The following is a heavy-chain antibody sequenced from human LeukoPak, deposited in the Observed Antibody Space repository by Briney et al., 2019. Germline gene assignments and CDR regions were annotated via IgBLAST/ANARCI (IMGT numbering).Heavy chain of an antibody. CDR1: GFTFTDSA. CDR3: AKGGNYAPLDY. J-gene: IGHJ4*02. D-gene: IGHD1-7*01. Sequence: PGGSLRLSCAGSGFTFTDSAMTWVRQAPGKGLEWVSAISTSGGDTIYTDSVKDRFTISRDNSKNTLYLQMNSLRAEDSAIYYCAKGGNYAPLDYWGQGTLVTASS. CDR2: ISTSGGDT. V-gene: IGHV3-23*01.